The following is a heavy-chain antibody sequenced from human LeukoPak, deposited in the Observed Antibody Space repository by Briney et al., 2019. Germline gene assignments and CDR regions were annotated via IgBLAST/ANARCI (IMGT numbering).Heavy chain of an antibody. V-gene: IGHV4-59*10. CDR2: ISASGNT. J-gene: IGHJ4*02. D-gene: IGHD2-21*02. CDR3: ARQGVATAIDY. Sequence: PSETLSLTCAIYGGSFRGYYWSWIRQPAGKGLEWIGRISASGNTNYNPSLKSRVTMSVDTSMNLFALKLSSVTAADTAVYYCARQGVATAIDYWGQGTLVTVSS. CDR1: GGSFRGYY.